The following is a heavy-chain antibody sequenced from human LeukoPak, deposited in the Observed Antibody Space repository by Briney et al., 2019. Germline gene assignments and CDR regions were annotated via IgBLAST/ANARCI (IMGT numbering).Heavy chain of an antibody. CDR1: GFTFSSHW. D-gene: IGHD2-15*01. CDR3: ARVYCSGGTCYTHFDY. V-gene: IGHV3-74*01. J-gene: IGHJ4*02. Sequence: GGSLRLSCAASGFTFSSHWMHWVSQAPGKGLVWVSRISSDGSTTSHADFVKGRFTISRDNVKSTLYLQMNSLRAEDTAVYYCARVYCSGGTCYTHFDYWGQGTLVTVSS. CDR2: ISSDGSTT.